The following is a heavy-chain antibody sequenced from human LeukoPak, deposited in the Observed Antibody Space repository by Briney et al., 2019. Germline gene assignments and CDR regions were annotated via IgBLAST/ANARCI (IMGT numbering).Heavy chain of an antibody. D-gene: IGHD4-11*01. Sequence: ASVKVSCKASGGTFSSYAISWVRQAPGQGLEWMGGIIPIFGTANYAQKFQGRVTITADESTSTAYMELSSLRSEDTAVYYCANIATVDTNFDYWGQGTLVTVSS. CDR2: IIPIFGTA. V-gene: IGHV1-69*13. J-gene: IGHJ4*02. CDR1: GGTFSSYA. CDR3: ANIATVDTNFDY.